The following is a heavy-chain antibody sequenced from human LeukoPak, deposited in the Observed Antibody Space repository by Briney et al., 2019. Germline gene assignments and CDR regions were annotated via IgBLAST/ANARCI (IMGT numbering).Heavy chain of an antibody. Sequence: TGGSLRLSCAASGFTVSSYWMSWVRQAPGKGLEWVAIIKQDGSEKYYVDSVKGRFTISRDNAEKSLYLQMNSLRAADTAVYYCATSRTSDYWGQGTLVTVSS. J-gene: IGHJ4*02. D-gene: IGHD1-14*01. V-gene: IGHV3-7*03. CDR3: ATSRTSDY. CDR1: GFTVSSYW. CDR2: IKQDGSEK.